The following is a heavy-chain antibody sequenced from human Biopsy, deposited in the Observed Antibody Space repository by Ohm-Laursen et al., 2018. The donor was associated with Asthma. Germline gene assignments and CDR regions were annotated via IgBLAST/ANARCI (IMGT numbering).Heavy chain of an antibody. CDR3: AREGVAGTHIED. D-gene: IGHD6-19*01. V-gene: IGHV1-3*01. J-gene: IGHJ4*02. CDR1: GYTFINYA. CDR2: INAGNGNT. Sequence: SVKVSCKASGYTFINYAIHWVRQAPGQRLEWMGWINAGNGNTKYSQKFQGRVTISRDTSASTAYMDLSSLRSEDTAVYYCAREGVAGTHIEDWGQGTLVTVSS.